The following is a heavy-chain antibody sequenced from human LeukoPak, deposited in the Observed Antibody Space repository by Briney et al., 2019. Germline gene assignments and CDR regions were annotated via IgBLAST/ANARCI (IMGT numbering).Heavy chain of an antibody. V-gene: IGHV3-9*01. J-gene: IGHJ4*02. CDR1: GFTFDDYA. CDR2: ISWNSGNI. CDR3: APLDTVAASY. D-gene: IGHD5-12*01. Sequence: GGSLRLSCAASGFTFDDYAMHWLRQAPGKGLEWVSGISWNSGNIGYADSVKGRFTISRDNAKNSLYLQMNRLRAEDTAVYYCAPLDTVAASYWGQGTLITVSS.